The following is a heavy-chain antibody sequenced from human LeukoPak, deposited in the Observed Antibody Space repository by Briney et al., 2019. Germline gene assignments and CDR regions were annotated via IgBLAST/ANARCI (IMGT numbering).Heavy chain of an antibody. CDR2: IYYSGST. CDR1: GGSISSYY. CDR3: ARTVDCSSTSCTFDY. V-gene: IGHV4-59*01. D-gene: IGHD2-2*01. Sequence: SETLSLTCTVSGGSISSYYWSWIRQPPGKGLEWIGYIYYSGSTNYNPSLKSRVTISVDTSKNQFSLKLSSVTAADTAVYYCARTVDCSSTSCTFDYWGQGTLVTVSS. J-gene: IGHJ4*02.